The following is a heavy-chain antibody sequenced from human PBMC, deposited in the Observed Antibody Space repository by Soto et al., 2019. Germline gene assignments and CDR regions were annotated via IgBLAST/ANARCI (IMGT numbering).Heavy chain of an antibody. CDR2: ISYDGSNK. Sequence: GSLRLSCAASGFTFSSYAMHWVRQAPGKGLEWVAVISYDGSNKYYADSVKGRFTISRDNSKNTLYLQMNSLRAEDTAVYYCARDQPFTIFGVVPGNPDAFDIWGQGTMVTVSS. J-gene: IGHJ3*02. D-gene: IGHD3-3*01. V-gene: IGHV3-30-3*01. CDR1: GFTFSSYA. CDR3: ARDQPFTIFGVVPGNPDAFDI.